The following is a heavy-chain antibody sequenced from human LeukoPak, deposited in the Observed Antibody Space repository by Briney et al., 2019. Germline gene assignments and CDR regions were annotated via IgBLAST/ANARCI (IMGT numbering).Heavy chain of an antibody. Sequence: SQTLSLTCTVSGGSVTSGNYYWNWIRQPAGKGLEWIGRIYTNGGASYNPSLKSRVTISIGASKNQFSLKLSSVTAADTAVYYCAREPPGYWGQGILVTVSS. CDR2: IYTNGGA. CDR3: AREPPGY. V-gene: IGHV4-61*02. CDR1: GGSVTSGNYY. J-gene: IGHJ4*02.